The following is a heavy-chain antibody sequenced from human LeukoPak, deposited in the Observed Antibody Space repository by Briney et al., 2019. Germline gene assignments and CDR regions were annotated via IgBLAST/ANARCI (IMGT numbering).Heavy chain of an antibody. J-gene: IGHJ3*02. CDR3: ARLSQMTTVTTSPSI. V-gene: IGHV1-69*04. Sequence: SVKVSCKASEGTFSSYAISWVRQAPGQGLEWMGRIIPILGIANYAQKFQGRVTITADKSTSTAYMELSSLRSEDTAVYYCARLSQMTTVTTSPSIWGQGTMVTVSS. CDR2: IIPILGIA. CDR1: EGTFSSYA. D-gene: IGHD4-17*01.